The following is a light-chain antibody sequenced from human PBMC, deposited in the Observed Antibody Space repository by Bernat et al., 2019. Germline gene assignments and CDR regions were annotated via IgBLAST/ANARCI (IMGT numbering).Light chain of an antibody. CDR1: SSDVGGFNY. J-gene: IGLJ1*01. Sequence: QSALTQPASVSGYPGQSITISCTGTSSDVGGFNYVSWYQQHPGKAPKLMISDVSNRPSGVSNRVSGTKAGNTASLTISGLQAEDEADYYCYSWTTNYVYVFGTGTKVTV. CDR3: YSWTTNYVYV. V-gene: IGLV2-14*03. CDR2: DVS.